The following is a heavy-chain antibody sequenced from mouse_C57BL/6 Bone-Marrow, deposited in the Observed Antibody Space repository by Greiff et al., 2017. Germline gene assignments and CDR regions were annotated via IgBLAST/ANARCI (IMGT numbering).Heavy chain of an antibody. J-gene: IGHJ1*03. D-gene: IGHD2-3*01. V-gene: IGHV3-6*01. CDR3: ARDLWLLPTHWYFDV. CDR1: GYSITSGYY. Sequence: VQLKQSGPGLVQPSQSLSLTCSVTGYSITSGYYWNWIRQFPGNKLEWMGYISYDGSNNYNPSLKNRISITRYTSKKQFFLKLNSVTTEDTATYYCARDLWLLPTHWYFDVWGTGTTVTVSS. CDR2: ISYDGSN.